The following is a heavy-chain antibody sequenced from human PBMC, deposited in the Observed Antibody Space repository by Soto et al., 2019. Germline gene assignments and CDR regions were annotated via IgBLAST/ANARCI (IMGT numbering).Heavy chain of an antibody. CDR1: GGSISSYY. Sequence: PSETLSLTCTVSGGSISSYYWSWIRQPPGKGLEWIGYIYYSGSTNYNPSLKSRVTISVDTSKNQFSLKPSSVTAADTAVYYCARQGCSGGSCSFFDPGPLKNWFDPWGQGTLVTVSS. J-gene: IGHJ5*02. D-gene: IGHD2-15*01. V-gene: IGHV4-59*08. CDR3: ARQGCSGGSCSFFDPGPLKNWFDP. CDR2: IYYSGST.